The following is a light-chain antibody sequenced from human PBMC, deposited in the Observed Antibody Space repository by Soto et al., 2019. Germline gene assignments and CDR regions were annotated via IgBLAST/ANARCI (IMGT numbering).Light chain of an antibody. CDR3: QHRSNWPS. Sequence: EIVSTKYPATLSLSPGDRATLSCRASQGVSNYLAWYQQKPGQAPRLLIYVASNRATGIPARFSGSGSGTDFTLTISSLEPEDFAVYYCQHRSNWPSFGPGTKVDIK. CDR1: QGVSNY. CDR2: VAS. V-gene: IGKV3-11*01. J-gene: IGKJ3*01.